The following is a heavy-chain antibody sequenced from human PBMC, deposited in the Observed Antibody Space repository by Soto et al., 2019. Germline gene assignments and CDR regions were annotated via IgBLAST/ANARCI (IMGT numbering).Heavy chain of an antibody. CDR1: GGSLSGYF. Sequence: SETLSLTCAVSGGSLSGYFWSWVRQPPGKGLEWIGEINHSGSTNYNPSLKSRVTISADTSKHQFSLRLSSVTAADSAIYYCASYHYYDFWVGSRHYMDAWGKGTTVTVSS. CDR3: ASYHYYDFWVGSRHYMDA. V-gene: IGHV4-34*01. D-gene: IGHD3-3*01. J-gene: IGHJ6*03. CDR2: INHSGST.